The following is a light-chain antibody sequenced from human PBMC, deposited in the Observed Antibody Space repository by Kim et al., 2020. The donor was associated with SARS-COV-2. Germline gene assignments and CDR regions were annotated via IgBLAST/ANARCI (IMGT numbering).Light chain of an antibody. CDR3: AAWDDSLNGVV. CDR2: RNN. V-gene: IGLV1-44*01. CDR1: SSNIGINT. Sequence: GQRVTISCSGSSSNIGINTVTWFQQLPGTAPKLLMYRNNQRPSGVPDRFSGSKSGTSASLAISGLQSEDEADYYCAAWDDSLNGVVFGGGTQLTVL. J-gene: IGLJ2*01.